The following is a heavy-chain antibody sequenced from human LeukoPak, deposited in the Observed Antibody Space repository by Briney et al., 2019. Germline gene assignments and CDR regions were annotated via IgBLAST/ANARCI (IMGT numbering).Heavy chain of an antibody. CDR2: IYYSGST. CDR3: ARLRFWSGYYNDY. D-gene: IGHD3-3*01. J-gene: IGHJ4*02. CDR1: GGSISSSSCY. Sequence: PSETLSLTCTVSGGSISSSSCYWGWIPQPPGKGLEGIGSIYYSGSTYYNPSLKSRVTISVDTPKNQFSQKLSSVTAADTAVYYCARLRFWSGYYNDYWGQGALVTVSS. V-gene: IGHV4-39*01.